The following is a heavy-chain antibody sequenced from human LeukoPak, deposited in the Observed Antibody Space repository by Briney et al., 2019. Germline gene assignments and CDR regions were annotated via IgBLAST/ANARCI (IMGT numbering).Heavy chain of an antibody. D-gene: IGHD3-10*01. Sequence: AGRSLRLSCAASGFTFSSYAMHWVRQAPGKGLEWVAVISYDGSNKYYADSVKGRFTISRDNSKNTLYLQMSSLRAEDTAVYYCAKDPGSYYNEYFHHWGQGTLVTVSS. V-gene: IGHV3-30*04. CDR1: GFTFSSYA. CDR2: ISYDGSNK. J-gene: IGHJ1*01. CDR3: AKDPGSYYNEYFHH.